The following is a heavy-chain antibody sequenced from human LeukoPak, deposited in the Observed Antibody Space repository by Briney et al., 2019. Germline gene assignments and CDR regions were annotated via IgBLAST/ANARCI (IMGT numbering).Heavy chain of an antibody. CDR3: AKDMVIRD. CDR1: GFTFSSYA. CDR2: ISGSGGST. V-gene: IGHV3-23*01. Sequence: PGRSLRLSCAASGFTFSSYAMGWVRQAPGKGLEWISAISGSGGSTYYADSVRGRFTISRDNSKNTVYLEMNSLRVEDTAIYYCAKDMVIRDWGQGTLVTVTS. J-gene: IGHJ4*02. D-gene: IGHD2-21*01.